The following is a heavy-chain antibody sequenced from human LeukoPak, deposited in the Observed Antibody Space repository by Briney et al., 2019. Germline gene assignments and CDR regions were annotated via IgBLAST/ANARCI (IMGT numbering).Heavy chain of an antibody. CDR1: GFTVSSNY. V-gene: IGHV3-53*01. Sequence: PGGSLRLSRAASGFTVSSNYMSWVRQAPGKGLEWVSVIYSDGSTYYADSVKGRFTISRDNSKNTLYLQMNSLRAEDTAVYYCGRGRYSSGDYFDNWGGGTLVTVP. D-gene: IGHD6-19*01. J-gene: IGHJ4*02. CDR3: GRGRYSSGDYFDN. CDR2: IYSDGST.